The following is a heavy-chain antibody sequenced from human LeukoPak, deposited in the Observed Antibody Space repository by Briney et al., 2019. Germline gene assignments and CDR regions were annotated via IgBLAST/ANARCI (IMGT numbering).Heavy chain of an antibody. CDR2: MYYSGST. Sequence: PAETLSFTCTVSGGSISSYYWSWIRQPPGKGLEWIGYMYYSGSTNYNPSLKSRVTISVDTSKNQFSLKLSTVTAADTAVYYCARANLDYYDSSGYYRIFDYWGQGTLVTVSS. J-gene: IGHJ4*02. V-gene: IGHV4-59*01. CDR3: ARANLDYYDSSGYYRIFDY. D-gene: IGHD3-22*01. CDR1: GGSISSYY.